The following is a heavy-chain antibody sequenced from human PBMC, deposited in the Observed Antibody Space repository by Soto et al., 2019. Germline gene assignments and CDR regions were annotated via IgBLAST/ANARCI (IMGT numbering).Heavy chain of an antibody. CDR3: ARDRSYTTDY. Sequence: GGSLRLSCAASGFTFSNSWMHWVRQAPGKGLVWVSYINSDGSTTTYADSVKGRFTISRDNAKNTVYLQITSLTAEDTAVYYFARDRSYTTDYWGQGTLVTVSS. V-gene: IGHV3-74*01. D-gene: IGHD1-26*01. CDR2: INSDGSTT. CDR1: GFTFSNSW. J-gene: IGHJ4*02.